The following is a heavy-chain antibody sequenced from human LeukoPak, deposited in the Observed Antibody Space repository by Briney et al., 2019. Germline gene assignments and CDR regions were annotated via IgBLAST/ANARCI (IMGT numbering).Heavy chain of an antibody. J-gene: IGHJ4*02. D-gene: IGHD3-10*01. V-gene: IGHV3-20*01. CDR2: INWNGGST. CDR3: GRGRGAPLDY. Sequence: PGGSLRLSCAASGFTFDDYGMSWVRQAPGKGLEWVSGINWNGGSTGYADSVKGRFTISRDNAKNSLYLQMNSLRAEDTALYHCGRGRGAPLDYGGKETLVTVPS. CDR1: GFTFDDYG.